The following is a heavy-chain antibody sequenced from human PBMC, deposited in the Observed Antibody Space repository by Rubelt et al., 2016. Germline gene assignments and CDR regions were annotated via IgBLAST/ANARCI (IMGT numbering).Heavy chain of an antibody. V-gene: IGHV1-18*01. D-gene: IGHD3-16*01. CDR2: ISTYNDNT. Sequence: QVQLVQSGAEVKKPGASVKVSCKASGYTFTNYGFSWVRQAPGQGLEWMGWISTYNDNTNYGTKLQGRVTMTTATSTSPAYMELRSLRSDDTAVYYCARGRGEIIAIDYWGQGTLVSVSS. CDR1: GYTFTNYG. J-gene: IGHJ4*02. CDR3: ARGRGEIIAIDY.